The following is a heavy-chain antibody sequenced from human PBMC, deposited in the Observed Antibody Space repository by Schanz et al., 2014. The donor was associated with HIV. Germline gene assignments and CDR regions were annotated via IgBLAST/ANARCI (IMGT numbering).Heavy chain of an antibody. D-gene: IGHD6-13*01. V-gene: IGHV1-69*19. CDR1: GGTVNRYA. CDR2: IIPIFGPA. J-gene: IGHJ6*02. Sequence: QVQLIQSGAEVKKPGSSVKVSCRASGGTVNRYAISWVRQAPGQGLEWMGGIIPIFGPANYSPKFRDRVTIIADESTSTAYMELSSLSSEDAAIYYCARRELGAPRYRSWAGEAHYYGMDVWGQGTTVTVSS. CDR3: ARRELGAPRYRSWAGEAHYYGMDV.